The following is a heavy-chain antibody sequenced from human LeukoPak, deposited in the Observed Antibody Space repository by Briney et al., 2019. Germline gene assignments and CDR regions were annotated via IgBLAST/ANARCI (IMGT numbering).Heavy chain of an antibody. CDR3: ARDHYDSSGYFDS. CDR2: INPNSGGT. D-gene: IGHD3-22*01. V-gene: IGHV1-2*02. CDR1: GYTFTAYY. Sequence: GASVKVSCKASGYTFTAYYIHWVRQAPGQGLAWMGWINPNSGGTNYAQTFQGRVTMTRDTSISTAYMELRLRSDDTAVYYCARDHYDSSGYFDSWGQGTLVTVSS. J-gene: IGHJ4*02.